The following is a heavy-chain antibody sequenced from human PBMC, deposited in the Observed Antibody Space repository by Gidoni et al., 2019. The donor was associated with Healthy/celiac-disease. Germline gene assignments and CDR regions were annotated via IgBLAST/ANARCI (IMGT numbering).Heavy chain of an antibody. CDR2: IYYSGST. J-gene: IGHJ5*02. CDR1: GGSLSRRSYY. Sequence: QLQLQESGPGLVKPSETLSLTCPVSGGSLSRRSYYWGWIRQPPGKGLEWIGSIYYSGSTYYNPSLKSRVTISVDTSKNQFSLKLSSVTAADTAVYYCARVRRCSSTSCRFFDPWGQGTLVTVSS. D-gene: IGHD2-2*01. CDR3: ARVRRCSSTSCRFFDP. V-gene: IGHV4-39*07.